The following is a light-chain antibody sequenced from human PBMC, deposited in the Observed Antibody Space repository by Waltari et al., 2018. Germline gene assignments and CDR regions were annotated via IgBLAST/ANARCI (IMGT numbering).Light chain of an antibody. CDR3: AAWDDSLNAYVV. J-gene: IGLJ2*01. Sequence: QSVLTQPPSASGTPGQRVTISCSGSSSNIGSNTVNWYKQLPGTAPKLLIHSNTQRPSRFPARFSGSKSGTSASLAISGLQSEDEADYYCAAWDDSLNAYVVFGGGTKLTVL. V-gene: IGLV1-44*01. CDR2: SNT. CDR1: SSNIGSNT.